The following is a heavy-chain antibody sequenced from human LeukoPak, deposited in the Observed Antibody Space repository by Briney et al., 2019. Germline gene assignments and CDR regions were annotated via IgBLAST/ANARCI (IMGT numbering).Heavy chain of an antibody. Sequence: GGSLRLSCAASGFTFTSIAMTWVRQAPGKGLEWVSTIRGTGDSTHYADSVKGRFIISRDKSKNMLYLQMNGLRAEDTAIYYCAKGQELDDGVFDSWGQGTLVTVSS. CDR1: GFTFTSIA. D-gene: IGHD1-1*01. CDR2: IRGTGDST. J-gene: IGHJ4*02. V-gene: IGHV3-23*01. CDR3: AKGQELDDGVFDS.